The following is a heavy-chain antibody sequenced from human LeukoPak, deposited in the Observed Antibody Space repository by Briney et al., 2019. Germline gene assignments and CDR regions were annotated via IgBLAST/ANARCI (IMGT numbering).Heavy chain of an antibody. J-gene: IGHJ5*01. CDR1: GYTFTGYY. CDR3: ARAAYCCGGCFYWFDS. Sequence: ASVKVSCNASGYTFTGYYMNWVRQAPGQGLEWMGWINPNSGGTNYAQKFQGRVTMTRDTSINTAYMELSRLTSDDTAVYFCARAAYCCGGCFYWFDSWGQGTLVTVSS. D-gene: IGHD2-21*02. V-gene: IGHV1-2*02. CDR2: INPNSGGT.